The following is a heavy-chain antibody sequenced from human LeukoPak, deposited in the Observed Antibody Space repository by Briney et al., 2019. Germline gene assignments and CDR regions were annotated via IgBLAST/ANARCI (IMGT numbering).Heavy chain of an antibody. CDR1: GFTFSSYW. CDR3: ARGWVAAATLNRRYFDY. D-gene: IGHD2-15*01. Sequence: PGGSLRLSCAASGFTFSSYWMTWVRQAPGKGLEWVANIKQDGGEKYYVDSVKGRFTISRDNAKNSLYLQMNSLRAEDTAVYYCARGWVAAATLNRRYFDYWGQGTLVTVSS. J-gene: IGHJ4*02. V-gene: IGHV3-7*01. CDR2: IKQDGGEK.